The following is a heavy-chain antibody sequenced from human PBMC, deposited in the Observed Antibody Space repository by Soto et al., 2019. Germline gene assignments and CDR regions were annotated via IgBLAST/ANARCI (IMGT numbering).Heavy chain of an antibody. CDR2: ISGGGGST. CDR1: GFTFSSYA. Sequence: GGSLRLSCAASGFTFSSYAMSWVRQAPGKGLEWVSAISGGGGSTYYADSVKGRFTISRDNSKNTLDLQMNSLRAEDTAVYYCAKVGQAVLLDYWGQGTLVTVSS. CDR3: AKVGQAVLLDY. J-gene: IGHJ4*02. D-gene: IGHD6-19*01. V-gene: IGHV3-23*01.